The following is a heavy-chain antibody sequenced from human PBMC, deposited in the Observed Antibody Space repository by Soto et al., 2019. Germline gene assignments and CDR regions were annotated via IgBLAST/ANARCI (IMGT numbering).Heavy chain of an antibody. CDR1: GFTVSSNY. CDR2: IYSGGST. D-gene: IGHD6-19*01. Sequence: GGSLRLCCAASGFTVSSNYMSWVRQAPGKGREWVSVIYSGGSTYYADSVKGRFTISRDNSKNTLYIQMNSLRAEDTDVYYYEIDRYIGWSSIEVDPPSYSDAGMRVWRQGPTVT. J-gene: IGHJ6*01. CDR3: EIDRYIGWSSIEVDPPSYSDAGMRV. V-gene: IGHV3-53*01.